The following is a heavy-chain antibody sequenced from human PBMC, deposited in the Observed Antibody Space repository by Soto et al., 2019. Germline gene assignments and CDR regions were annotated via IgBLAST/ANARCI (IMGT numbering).Heavy chain of an antibody. J-gene: IGHJ4*02. D-gene: IGHD3-22*01. CDR1: GDSISDYD. CDR2: MYNSGST. Sequence: SETLCLTCSVSGDSISDYDGSWIRQPPGKALEWIGYMYNSGSTNYNPSLKSRVTISVDTSKNQFSLRLSSVTAADTAVYYCARGGRIAYDSSGYYSNFDYWGLGALVTVSS. CDR3: ARGGRIAYDSSGYYSNFDY. V-gene: IGHV4-59*01.